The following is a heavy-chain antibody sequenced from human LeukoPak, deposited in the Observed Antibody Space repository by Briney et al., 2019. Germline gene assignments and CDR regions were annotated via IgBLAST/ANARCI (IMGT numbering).Heavy chain of an antibody. V-gene: IGHV5-10-1*01. J-gene: IGHJ3*02. Sequence: GESLRISCKGSGYSFTSYWISWVRQMPGKGLEWMGRIDPSDSYTNYSPSFQGHVTISADKSISTAYLQWSSLKASDTAMYYCARGDVAWLRGFDAFDIWGLGTMVTVSS. D-gene: IGHD5-12*01. CDR2: IDPSDSYT. CDR1: GYSFTSYW. CDR3: ARGDVAWLRGFDAFDI.